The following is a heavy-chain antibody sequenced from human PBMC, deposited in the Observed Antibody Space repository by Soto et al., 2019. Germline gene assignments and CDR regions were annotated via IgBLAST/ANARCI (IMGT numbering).Heavy chain of an antibody. CDR1: AGSPRRCC. V-gene: IGHV4-34*01. Sequence: ETRVHPRAGSAGSPRRCCWLLIRHLLGKGMEWIGEINHSGSTNYNPSLKSRVHISVDTYKNQFSLKLSSVPAADTAVYYCAIDRLRYFDWLYYYYYGMDVWGQGTTVT. CDR2: INHSGST. D-gene: IGHD3-9*01. CDR3: AIDRLRYFDWLYYYYYGMDV. J-gene: IGHJ6*02.